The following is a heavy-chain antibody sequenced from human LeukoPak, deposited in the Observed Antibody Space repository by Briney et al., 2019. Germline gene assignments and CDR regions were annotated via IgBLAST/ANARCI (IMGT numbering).Heavy chain of an antibody. J-gene: IGHJ6*02. CDR1: GITFDDYA. V-gene: IGHV3-9*01. CDR3: AKDHGDYSYGMDV. Sequence: GGSLRLSCAASGITFDDYAMHWVRQAPGKGLEWVSGISWNSGSIGYADSVKGRFTISRDNAKNSLYLRMNSLRAEDTALYYCAKDHGDYSYGMDVWGQGTTVTVSS. D-gene: IGHD4-17*01. CDR2: ISWNSGSI.